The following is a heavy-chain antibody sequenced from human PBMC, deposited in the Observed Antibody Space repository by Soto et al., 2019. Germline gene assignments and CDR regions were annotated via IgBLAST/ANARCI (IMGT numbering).Heavy chain of an antibody. CDR2: IYYSGST. J-gene: IGHJ4*02. CDR1: GGSISSGGYY. CDR3: ARGFRLFDE. D-gene: IGHD3-16*01. Sequence: PSETLSLTCTVSGGSISSGGYYWSWIRQHPGKGLEWIGHIYYSGSTYYNPSLRSRITMSVDTSQNQFSLMVNSVTAADTAVYYCARGFRLFDEWGQGIQVTVSS. V-gene: IGHV4-31*03.